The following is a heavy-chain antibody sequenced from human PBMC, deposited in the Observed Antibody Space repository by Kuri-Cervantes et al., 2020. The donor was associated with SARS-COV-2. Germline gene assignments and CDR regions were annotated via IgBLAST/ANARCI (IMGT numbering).Heavy chain of an antibody. Sequence: AAVKVSCKASGYTFTSYGISWVRQAPGQRLEGMGWMNPNSGNTGYEQKFQGRVTMTRNTSISTAYMELSSLRSEDTAVYYCARGRIRPTMVRGKDYYFDYWGQGTLVTVSS. CDR2: MNPNSGNT. V-gene: IGHV1-8*02. CDR3: ARGRIRPTMVRGKDYYFDY. CDR1: GYTFTSYG. J-gene: IGHJ4*02. D-gene: IGHD3-10*01.